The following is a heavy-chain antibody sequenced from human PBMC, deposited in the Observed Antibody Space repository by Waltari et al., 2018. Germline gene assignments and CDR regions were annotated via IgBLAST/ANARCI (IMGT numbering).Heavy chain of an antibody. CDR2: MSQGGGSK. D-gene: IGHD3-22*01. V-gene: IGHV3-48*03. CDR3: AREIQNSRGDCLDY. CDR1: GFTFSTYE. Sequence: EVHLVESGGGLVQPGGSLRLSCAASGFTFSTYEMNWVRQAPGKGREWCSYMSQGGGSKFYADSVRGRFTISRDDAKNSVFLQMNSLRADDTAVYYCAREIQNSRGDCLDYWGLGTLVTVSS. J-gene: IGHJ4*02.